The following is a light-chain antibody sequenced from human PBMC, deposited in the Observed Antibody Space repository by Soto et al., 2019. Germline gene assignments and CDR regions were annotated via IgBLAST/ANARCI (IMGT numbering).Light chain of an antibody. Sequence: DIQMTQSPSSLSASVGDGVTITCRASQSISSYLNWYQQKPGKAPKLLIYAASSLQSGVPSRFSGSGSGIDFTLTISSLQPEDFATYYCQQSYTTPRTFGQGTRVEIK. CDR2: AAS. V-gene: IGKV1-39*01. J-gene: IGKJ1*01. CDR3: QQSYTTPRT. CDR1: QSISSY.